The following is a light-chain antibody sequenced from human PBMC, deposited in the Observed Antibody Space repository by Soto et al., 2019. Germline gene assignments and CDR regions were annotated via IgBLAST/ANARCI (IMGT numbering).Light chain of an antibody. V-gene: IGKV1-39*01. Sequence: IEMTQSPASLSASVGDRVTITCRASQTIATYLNWFQHKSGRAPKLLIYTSSSVNSGVSSRFRGSGSGTDFTLTINDVQPEDSATYYCQQRYSSLVTFGAGTKVEIK. CDR2: TSS. CDR1: QTIATY. CDR3: QQRYSSLVT. J-gene: IGKJ4*01.